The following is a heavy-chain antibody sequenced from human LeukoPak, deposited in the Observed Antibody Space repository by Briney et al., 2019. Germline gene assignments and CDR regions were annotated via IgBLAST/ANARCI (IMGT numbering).Heavy chain of an antibody. J-gene: IGHJ6*03. Sequence: PGGSLRLSCAASGFTFDDYAMHWVRQAPGKGLEWVSGISWNSGSIGYADSVKGRFTISRDDAKNSLYLQMNSLRADDTAVYYCARAFDTSWDYYYMDVWGKGTTVTVSS. CDR2: ISWNSGSI. CDR3: ARAFDTSWDYYYMDV. D-gene: IGHD2-2*01. CDR1: GFTFDDYA. V-gene: IGHV3-9*01.